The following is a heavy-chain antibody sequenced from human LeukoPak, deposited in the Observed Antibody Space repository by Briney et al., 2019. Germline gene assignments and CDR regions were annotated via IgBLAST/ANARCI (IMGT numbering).Heavy chain of an antibody. J-gene: IGHJ4*02. V-gene: IGHV4-39*01. Sequence: PSETLSLTCTVSGGSISSSSYYWGWIRQPPGKGLEWIGRIYYSGSTYYNPSLKSRVTISVDTSKNQFSLKLSSVTAADTAVYYCARHAYDSSGYHYFDYWGQGTLVTVSS. D-gene: IGHD3-22*01. CDR1: GGSISSSSYY. CDR3: ARHAYDSSGYHYFDY. CDR2: IYYSGST.